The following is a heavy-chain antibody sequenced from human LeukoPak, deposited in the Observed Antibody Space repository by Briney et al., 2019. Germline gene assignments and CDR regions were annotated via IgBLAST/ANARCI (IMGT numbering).Heavy chain of an antibody. V-gene: IGHV1-2*02. CDR2: INPNSGGT. CDR1: GYTFTVYY. CDR3: ARDIFLSLKYSSSVGYYYGMDV. Sequence: ASVTVSCTASGYTFTVYYMHWVRQAPGQGLEWMGWINPNSGGTSYAQKFQGRVTMTRDTSISTAYMELSRLRSDDTAVYYCARDIFLSLKYSSSVGYYYGMDVWGQGTTVTVSS. D-gene: IGHD6-6*01. J-gene: IGHJ6*02.